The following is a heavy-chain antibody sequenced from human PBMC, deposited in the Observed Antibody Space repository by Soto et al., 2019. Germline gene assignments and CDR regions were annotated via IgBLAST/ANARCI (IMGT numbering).Heavy chain of an antibody. Sequence: GSLRLSCAASGFTFSSYGMHWVRQAPGKGLEWVAVISYDGSNKYYADSVKGRFTISRDNSKNTLYLQMNSLRAEDTAVYYCAKGVYIVVVPAAIYWFDPWGQGTLVTVSS. V-gene: IGHV3-30*18. J-gene: IGHJ5*02. CDR1: GFTFSSYG. CDR3: AKGVYIVVVPAAIYWFDP. CDR2: ISYDGSNK. D-gene: IGHD2-2*02.